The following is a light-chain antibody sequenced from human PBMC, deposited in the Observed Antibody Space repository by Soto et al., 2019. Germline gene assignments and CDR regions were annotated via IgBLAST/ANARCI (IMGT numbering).Light chain of an antibody. J-gene: IGKJ2*01. CDR2: EAS. CDR1: QSISSW. CDR3: QQYESDVNP. V-gene: IGKV1-5*01. Sequence: DIQMTQSPSTLPASVGDRVTITCRASQSISSWLAWYQQKPGRAPKLLLYEASRLERQVPSRFRRSGFGTKYTLNISSLRPDEFAPYYCQQYESDVNPFGQGTKLQIK.